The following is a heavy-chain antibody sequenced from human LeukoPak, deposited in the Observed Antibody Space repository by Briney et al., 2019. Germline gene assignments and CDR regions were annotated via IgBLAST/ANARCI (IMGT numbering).Heavy chain of an antibody. D-gene: IGHD3-22*01. CDR1: GFTFSNYA. Sequence: QSGGSLRLSCAASGFTFSNYAMSGVRHAPGKGLEWVSGNSGCGGYTYYADSVKGRFTISRDNSKNPLYLQMNSLRAEDTAVYYCAKRNYYDSSGYYEYYFDFWGQGTLVTVSS. V-gene: IGHV3-23*01. J-gene: IGHJ4*02. CDR3: AKRNYYDSSGYYEYYFDF. CDR2: NSGCGGYT.